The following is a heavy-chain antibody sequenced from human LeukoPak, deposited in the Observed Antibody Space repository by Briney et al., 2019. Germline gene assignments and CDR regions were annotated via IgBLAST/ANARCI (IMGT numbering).Heavy chain of an antibody. J-gene: IGHJ5*02. Sequence: ASVKVSCKASGYTFTGYGISWVRQAPGQGLEWMGWISAYNGNTNYAQKLQGRVTMTTDTSTSTAYMELRSLRSDDTAVYYCARVFYPRIGYGDYEGWFDPWGQGTLVTVSS. V-gene: IGHV1-18*01. CDR3: ARVFYPRIGYGDYEGWFDP. CDR2: ISAYNGNT. CDR1: GYTFTGYG. D-gene: IGHD4-17*01.